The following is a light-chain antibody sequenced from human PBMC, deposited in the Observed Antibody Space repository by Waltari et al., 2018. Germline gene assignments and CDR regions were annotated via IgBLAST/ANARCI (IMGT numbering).Light chain of an antibody. Sequence: DIVMTQTPISLPVTFGEPASISCRSSQSLLDSEDGNTYLEWYLQKPGQSPQLLIYEVSNRASGVPDRFSGSGSDTDFTLKISRVEAEDVGVYYCMQALEFPLTFGGGTKVEIK. CDR1: QSLLDSEDGNTY. V-gene: IGKV2-40*01. J-gene: IGKJ4*01. CDR2: EVS. CDR3: MQALEFPLT.